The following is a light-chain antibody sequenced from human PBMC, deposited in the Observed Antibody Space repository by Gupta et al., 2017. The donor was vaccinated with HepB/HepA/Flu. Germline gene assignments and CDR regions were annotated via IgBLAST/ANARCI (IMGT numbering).Light chain of an antibody. CDR3: GAYAGSYTGVV. V-gene: IGLV2-11*01. CDR1: GRDGFSHNY. CDR2: DVS. Sequence: QSPLPQPRPLSGPPGQPVPLSCPGTGRDGFSHNYVTWYQQHPGKAPKLMISDVSKRPSGVPERFSGSKSGNSASLTITGLQAEDEADYYCGAYAGSYTGVVFGGGTQLTVL. J-gene: IGLJ2*01.